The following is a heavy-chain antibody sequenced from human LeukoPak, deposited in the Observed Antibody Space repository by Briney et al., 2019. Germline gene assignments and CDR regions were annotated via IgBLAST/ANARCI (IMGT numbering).Heavy chain of an antibody. D-gene: IGHD6-13*01. CDR2: ISSNGGST. J-gene: IGHJ4*02. V-gene: IGHV3-64*01. CDR3: ARGWYPPPTEIYLDY. Sequence: GGSLRLSCAASGFTFSSYAMHWVRQAPGKGLEYVSAISSNGGSTYYANSVKGRFTISRDNSKNTLYLQMGSLRAEDMAVYYCARGWYPPPTEIYLDYWGQGTLVTVSS. CDR1: GFTFSSYA.